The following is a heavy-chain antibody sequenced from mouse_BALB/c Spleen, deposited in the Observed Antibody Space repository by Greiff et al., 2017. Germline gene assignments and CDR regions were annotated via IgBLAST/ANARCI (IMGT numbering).Heavy chain of an antibody. Sequence: EVQLQESGPELVKPGASVKISCKASGYTFTDYNMHWVKQSHGKSLEWIGYIYPYNGGTGYNQKFKSKATLTVDNSSSTAYMELRSLTSEDSAVYYCARGAARATHFDYWGQGTTLTVSS. J-gene: IGHJ2*01. CDR1: GYTFTDYN. CDR2: IYPYNGGT. CDR3: ARGAARATHFDY. D-gene: IGHD3-1*01. V-gene: IGHV1S29*02.